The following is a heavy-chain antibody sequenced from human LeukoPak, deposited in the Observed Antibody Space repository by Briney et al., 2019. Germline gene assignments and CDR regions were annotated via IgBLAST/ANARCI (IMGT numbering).Heavy chain of an antibody. CDR3: ARDSIVGARDAFDI. CDR1: GFTVSSNY. CDR2: IYSGGST. Sequence: GGSLRLSCAASGFTVSSNYMSWVRQAPGKGLEWVSVIYSGGSTYYADSVKGRFTISRDNSKNALYLQMNSLRAEDTAVYYCARDSIVGARDAFDIWGQGTMVTVSS. V-gene: IGHV3-66*02. J-gene: IGHJ3*02. D-gene: IGHD1-26*01.